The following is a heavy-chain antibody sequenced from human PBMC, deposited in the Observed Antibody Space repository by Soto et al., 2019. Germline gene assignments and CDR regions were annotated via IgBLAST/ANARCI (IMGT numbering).Heavy chain of an antibody. V-gene: IGHV3-33*01. CDR2: IWYDGNKN. CDR1: GFTFSHYV. Sequence: GGSLRLSCAASGFTFSHYVMHWVRQAPGKGLEWVAVIWYDGNKNYYADSVKGRFTISRDNSKNTLFLQMNSLRVEDTAVYYCARETGIVGARNGYFDYWGQGTLVTVSS. J-gene: IGHJ4*02. CDR3: ARETGIVGARNGYFDY. D-gene: IGHD1-26*01.